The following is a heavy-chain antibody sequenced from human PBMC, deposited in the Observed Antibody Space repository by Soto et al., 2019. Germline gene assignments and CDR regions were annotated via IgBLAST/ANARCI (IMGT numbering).Heavy chain of an antibody. CDR2: IYYNGST. CDR3: ARQRVIPATPTNWFDP. CDR1: GGSISSRSYF. J-gene: IGHJ5*02. Sequence: SETLSLTCTVSGGSISSRSYFWGWIRQPPGKGLEWIGTIYYNGSTYYNPSLKSRVTLSVDTSKNQFSLKLTSVTASDTAVYYCARQRVIPATPTNWFDPWGQGTLVTVSS. V-gene: IGHV4-39*01. D-gene: IGHD2-15*01.